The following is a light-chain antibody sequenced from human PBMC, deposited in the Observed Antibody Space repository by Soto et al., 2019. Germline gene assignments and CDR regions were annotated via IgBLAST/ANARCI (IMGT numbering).Light chain of an antibody. Sequence: QSVLTQPPSVSAAPGQKVTISCSGSSSNIGGNSVSWYQQLPGTAPKLLIYDDNKRPSGIPDRFSGSKSGTSATLGITGFQRGDEADYYCGSGESTLGLYVFETGPRVTVL. CDR1: SSNIGGNS. CDR3: GSGESTLGLYV. CDR2: DDN. J-gene: IGLJ1*01. V-gene: IGLV1-51*01.